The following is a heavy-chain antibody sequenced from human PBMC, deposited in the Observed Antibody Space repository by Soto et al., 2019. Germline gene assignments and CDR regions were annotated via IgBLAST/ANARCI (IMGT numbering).Heavy chain of an antibody. CDR3: TAGKLYPSLDFDY. CDR1: GVTFGDYA. V-gene: IGHV3-49*03. Sequence: GGSMGLSSTSSGVTFGDYAMSWFRQAPGNGLEWVGFIRSKAYGGTTEYAASVKGRFTISRDDSKSIAYLQMNSLKTEDTAVYYCTAGKLYPSLDFDYWGQGTLVTVS. J-gene: IGHJ4*02. D-gene: IGHD2-8*01. CDR2: IRSKAYGGTT.